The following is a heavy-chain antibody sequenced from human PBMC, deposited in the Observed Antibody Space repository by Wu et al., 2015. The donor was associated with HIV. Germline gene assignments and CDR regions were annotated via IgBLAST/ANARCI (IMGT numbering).Heavy chain of an antibody. D-gene: IGHD3-22*01. CDR1: GYTFTSYG. Sequence: QVQLVQSGAEVKKPGASVKVSCKASGYTFTSYGISWVRQAPGQGLEWMGWISAYNGNTNYAQKLQGRVTMTTDTSTSTAYMELRSLRSDDTAVYYCAREIRDTYYYDIGWFDPWGQGTLVTVSS. J-gene: IGHJ5*02. V-gene: IGHV1-18*01. CDR2: ISAYNGNT. CDR3: AREIRDTYYYDIGWFDP.